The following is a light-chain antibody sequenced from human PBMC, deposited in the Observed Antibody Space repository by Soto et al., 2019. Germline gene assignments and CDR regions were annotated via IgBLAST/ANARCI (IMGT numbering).Light chain of an antibody. V-gene: IGLV2-14*01. CDR1: SSDVGAYNY. J-gene: IGLJ1*01. CDR2: EVT. CDR3: NSFRVNRLYV. Sequence: QSALTQPASVSGSPGQSITISCTGTSSDVGAYNYVSWYQHHPGKAPKLIIYEVTHRPAGVSGRFSASKSGNTASLTISGLQAEDEADYYCNSFRVNRLYVFGTGTKLTVL.